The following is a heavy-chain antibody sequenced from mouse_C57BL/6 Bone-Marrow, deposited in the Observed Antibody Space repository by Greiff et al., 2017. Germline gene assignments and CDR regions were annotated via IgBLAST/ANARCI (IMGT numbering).Heavy chain of an antibody. V-gene: IGHV5-6*01. J-gene: IGHJ3*01. Sequence: EVQLVESGGDLVKPGGSLKLSCAASGFTFSSYGMSWVRQTPDKRLEWVATISSGGSYTYYPDSVKGRFTISRDTAKNTLYLQMSSLKSEDTAMYYCARRDWDAFAYWGQGTLVTVSA. CDR1: GFTFSSYG. CDR2: ISSGGSYT. D-gene: IGHD4-1*01. CDR3: ARRDWDAFAY.